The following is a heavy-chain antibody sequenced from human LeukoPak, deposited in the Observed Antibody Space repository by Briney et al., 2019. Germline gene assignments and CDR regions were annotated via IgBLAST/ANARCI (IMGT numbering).Heavy chain of an antibody. V-gene: IGHV3-30-3*01. CDR1: GFTFSSYA. Sequence: GGSLRLFCAASGFTFSSYAMHWVRQAPGKGLEWVAVISYDGSNKYYADSVKGRFTISRDNSKNTLYLQMNSLRAEDTAVYYCARDRPGSHYFDYWGQGTLVTVSS. J-gene: IGHJ4*02. CDR2: ISYDGSNK. D-gene: IGHD3-10*01. CDR3: ARDRPGSHYFDY.